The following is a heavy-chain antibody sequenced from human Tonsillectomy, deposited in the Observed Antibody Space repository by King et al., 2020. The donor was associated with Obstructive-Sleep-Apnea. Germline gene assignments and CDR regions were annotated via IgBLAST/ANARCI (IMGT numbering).Heavy chain of an antibody. CDR2: ISYDGSNK. CDR1: GFTFSSYA. J-gene: IGHJ4*02. CDR3: ARDAVEMATIGGIFDY. D-gene: IGHD5-24*01. V-gene: IGHV3-30*04. Sequence: VQLVESGGGVVQPGRSLRLSCAASGFTFSSYAMHWVRQAPGKGPEWVAVISYDGSNKYYADSVKGRFTISRDNAKNTLYLQMNSLRAEDTAVYYCARDAVEMATIGGIFDYWGQGTLVTVSS.